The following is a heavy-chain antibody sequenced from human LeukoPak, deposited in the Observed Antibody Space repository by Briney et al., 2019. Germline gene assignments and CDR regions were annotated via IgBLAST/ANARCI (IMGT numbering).Heavy chain of an antibody. D-gene: IGHD6-19*01. J-gene: IGHJ6*04. V-gene: IGHV5-10-1*01. CDR2: IDPSDSYT. CDR3: ARRGGWSYYYGMDV. CDR1: WDVFTSYW. Sequence: SLHFSSNGSWDVFTSYWDSRVRQMPEKGQERMGRIDPSDSYTNYSPSFQGHVTISADKSISTAYLQWSSLKASDTAMYYCARRGGWSYYYGMDVWGKGTTVTVSS.